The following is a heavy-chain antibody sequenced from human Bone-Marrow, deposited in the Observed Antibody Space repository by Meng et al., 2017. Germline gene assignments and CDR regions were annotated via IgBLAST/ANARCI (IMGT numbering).Heavy chain of an antibody. V-gene: IGHV1-69*06. Sequence: SVKVSCKASGGTFSGYAISWVRQAPGQGLEWMGGIIPIFGTANYAQKFQGRVTITADKSTSTAYMELSSLGSEDTAVYYCARADYGGNSRDRRGGAFDIWGQGTMVTVSS. CDR2: IIPIFGTA. J-gene: IGHJ3*02. CDR3: ARADYGGNSRDRRGGAFDI. D-gene: IGHD4-23*01. CDR1: GGTFSGYA.